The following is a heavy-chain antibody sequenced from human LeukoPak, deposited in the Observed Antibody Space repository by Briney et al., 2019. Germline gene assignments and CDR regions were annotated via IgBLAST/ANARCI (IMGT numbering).Heavy chain of an antibody. CDR2: IYYSGST. Sequence: SEPLSLTGTVSGGSISSGDYYWSWIRQPPGKGLEWIGYIYYSGSTYYNPSLKSRVTISVDTSKNQFSLKLSSVTAADTAVYYCARDPGDYYYYGMDVWGQGTTVTVSS. CDR1: GGSISSGDYY. J-gene: IGHJ6*02. CDR3: ARDPGDYYYYGMDV. V-gene: IGHV4-30-4*01.